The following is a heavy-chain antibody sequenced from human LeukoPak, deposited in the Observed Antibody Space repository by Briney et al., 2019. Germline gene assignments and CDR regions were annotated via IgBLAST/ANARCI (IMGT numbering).Heavy chain of an antibody. J-gene: IGHJ5*02. Sequence: GGSLRLSCAASGFTFSSYWMSWVRQAPGKGLEWVANIKQDGSEKYYVDSVKGRFTISRDNAKNSLYLQMNSLRAEDTAVYYCARDLSSGWQRHPGWFDPWGQGTLVTVS. CDR1: GFTFSSYW. CDR3: ARDLSSGWQRHPGWFDP. CDR2: IKQDGSEK. D-gene: IGHD6-19*01. V-gene: IGHV3-7*01.